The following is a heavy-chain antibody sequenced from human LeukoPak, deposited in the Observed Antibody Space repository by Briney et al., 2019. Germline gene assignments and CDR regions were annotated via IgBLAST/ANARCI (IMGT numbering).Heavy chain of an antibody. J-gene: IGHJ4*02. CDR1: GFTFSSYS. CDR3: ASRGDRGY. CDR2: ISSSSSTI. V-gene: IGHV3-48*04. Sequence: PGGSLRLSCAASGFTFSSYSMNWVRQAPGKGLEWVSYISSSSSTIYYADSVKGRFTISRDNAKNSLYLQMNSLRAEDTAVYYCASRGDRGYWGQGTLVTVSS. D-gene: IGHD4-17*01.